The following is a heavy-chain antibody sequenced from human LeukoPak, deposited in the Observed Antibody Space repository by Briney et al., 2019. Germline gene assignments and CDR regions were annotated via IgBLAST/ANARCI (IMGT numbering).Heavy chain of an antibody. D-gene: IGHD5-18*01. V-gene: IGHV4-59*01. CDR3: ARFGYSYGLDY. J-gene: IGHJ4*02. CDR2: IHHSGST. CDR1: GVSISPYY. Sequence: SSETPSLTCTVSGVSISPYYWSWLRQPPGKGLEWIGYIHHSGSTNYNPSLKSRVTISVDTSKNQFSLKLSSVTAADTAVYYCARFGYSYGLDYWGQGTLVTVSS.